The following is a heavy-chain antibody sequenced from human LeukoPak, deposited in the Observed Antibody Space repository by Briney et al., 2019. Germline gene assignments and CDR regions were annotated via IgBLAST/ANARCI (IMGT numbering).Heavy chain of an antibody. D-gene: IGHD3-9*01. CDR3: ARDFYDILTGVSDY. CDR1: GFSLRDRY. J-gene: IGHJ4*02. Sequence: GGSLRLSCAASGFSLRDRYMSWIRQVPGKGPEWVSYISTTGDTIFYADSVKGRFTISRDNAQNSLYLQMNSLRADDTAVYYCARDFYDILTGVSDYWGQGTVVTVSS. V-gene: IGHV3-11*01. CDR2: ISTTGDTI.